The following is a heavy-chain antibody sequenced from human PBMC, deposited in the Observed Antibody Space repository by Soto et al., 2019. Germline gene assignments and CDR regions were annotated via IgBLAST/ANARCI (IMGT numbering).Heavy chain of an antibody. J-gene: IGHJ6*02. V-gene: IGHV4-59*01. Sequence: SETLSLTCTVSGGSISSYYWSWIRQPPGKGLEWIGYIYYSGSTNYNPSLKSRVTISVDTSKNQFSLKLSSVTAADTAVYYCARADRSSTSCYRYYYYGMDVWGQGTTVTVSS. D-gene: IGHD2-2*02. CDR2: IYYSGST. CDR1: GGSISSYY. CDR3: ARADRSSTSCYRYYYYGMDV.